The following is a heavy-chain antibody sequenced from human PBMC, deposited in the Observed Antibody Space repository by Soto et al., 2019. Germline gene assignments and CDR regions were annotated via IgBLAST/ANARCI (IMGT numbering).Heavy chain of an antibody. V-gene: IGHV3-43*01. Sequence: GGSLRLSCAASGFTFDDYTMHWVRQAPGKGLEWVSLISWEGGSTYYADSVKGRFTISRDNSKNSLYLQMNSLRTEDTALYYCAKDHMGDYGGNSDYYYGMDVWGQGTTVTVSS. D-gene: IGHD4-17*01. CDR2: ISWEGGST. J-gene: IGHJ6*02. CDR1: GFTFDDYT. CDR3: AKDHMGDYGGNSDYYYGMDV.